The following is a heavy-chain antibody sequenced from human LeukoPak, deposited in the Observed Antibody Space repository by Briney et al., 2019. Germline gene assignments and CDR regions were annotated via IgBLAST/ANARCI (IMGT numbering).Heavy chain of an antibody. CDR3: ARAGPAQMVDFDY. CDR1: GYTLSGTGQY. V-gene: IGHV1-2*02. CDR2: IYPNNGAT. D-gene: IGHD3-10*01. J-gene: IGHJ4*02. Sequence: ASVKVSCKASGYTLSGTGQYLYWLRQAPGQGLECMGWIYPNNGATAYAQQFQCRVAMNRDTSINTAYMELSRLRPDDTAVYHCARAGPAQMVDFDYWGQGALVPVSS.